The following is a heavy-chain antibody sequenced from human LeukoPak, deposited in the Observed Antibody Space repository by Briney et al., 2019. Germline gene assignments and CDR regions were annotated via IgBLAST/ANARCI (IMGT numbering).Heavy chain of an antibody. V-gene: IGHV3-48*01. CDR1: GFTFSSYS. D-gene: IGHD2-8*01. CDR2: ISSSSSTI. J-gene: IGHJ4*02. Sequence: GGSLRLSCAASGFTFSSYSMNWVRQAPGKGLEWVSYISSSSSTIYYADSVKGRFTISRDNAKNSLYLQMNSLRAEDTAVYYCARDSPRGPLISWAQGTLVTVSS. CDR3: ARDSPRGPLIS.